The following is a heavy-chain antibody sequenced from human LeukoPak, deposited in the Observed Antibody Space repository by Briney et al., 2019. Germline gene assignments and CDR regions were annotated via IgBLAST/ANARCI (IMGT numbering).Heavy chain of an antibody. CDR1: GFTFSSYW. V-gene: IGHV3-74*01. D-gene: IGHD1-26*01. Sequence: GGSLRLSCAASGFTFSSYWTHWVRQAPGKGLVWVSRINSDGSSTSYADSVKGRFTISRDNAKNTLYLQMDSLRAEDTAMYYCARGTGSYYSLGYWGQGTLVTVSS. CDR3: ARGTGSYYSLGY. CDR2: INSDGSST. J-gene: IGHJ4*02.